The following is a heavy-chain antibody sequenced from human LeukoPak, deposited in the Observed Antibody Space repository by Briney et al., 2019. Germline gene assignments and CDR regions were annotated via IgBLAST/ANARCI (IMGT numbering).Heavy chain of an antibody. D-gene: IGHD6-13*01. CDR2: FDPEDGET. J-gene: IGHJ2*01. Sequence: ASVKVSCKVSGYTLTELSMHWVRQAPGKGLEWMGGFDPEDGETIYAQKFQGRVTMTEDTSTDTAYMELSSLRSEDTAVYYCATSEAAAGILSHQLLSSAYWYFDLWGRGTLVTVSS. CDR3: ATSEAAAGILSHQLLSSAYWYFDL. CDR1: GYTLTELS. V-gene: IGHV1-24*01.